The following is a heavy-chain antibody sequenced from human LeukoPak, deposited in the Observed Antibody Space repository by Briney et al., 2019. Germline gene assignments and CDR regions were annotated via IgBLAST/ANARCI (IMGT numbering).Heavy chain of an antibody. V-gene: IGHV3-74*01. D-gene: IGHD6-19*01. CDR2: INSDGSST. CDR1: GFTFSIYW. Sequence: PGGSLRLSCAASGFTFSIYWMHWVRQAPGKGLVWVSRINSDGSSTTYADSVKGRFTISRDNAKNTLYLQMNSLRAEDTAVYYCARDDVVSGTGLGDYWGQGTPVTVSS. J-gene: IGHJ4*02. CDR3: ARDDVVSGTGLGDY.